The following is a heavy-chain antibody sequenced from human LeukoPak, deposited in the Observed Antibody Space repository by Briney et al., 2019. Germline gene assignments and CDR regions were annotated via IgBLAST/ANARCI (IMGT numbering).Heavy chain of an antibody. CDR3: ARGGYYYDSSGYSHLPDY. Sequence: SVKVSCKASGYTFTSYGISWVRQAPGQGLEWMGGIIPIVGTTNYAQMFQGRVTITADESTSTAYMELSSLRSEDTAVYYCARGGYYYDSSGYSHLPDYWGQGTLVTVSA. V-gene: IGHV1-69*13. CDR2: IIPIVGTT. J-gene: IGHJ4*02. CDR1: GYTFTSYG. D-gene: IGHD3-22*01.